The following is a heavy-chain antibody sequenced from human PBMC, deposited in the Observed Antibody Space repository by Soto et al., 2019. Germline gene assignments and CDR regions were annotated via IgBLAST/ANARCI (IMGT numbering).Heavy chain of an antibody. CDR2: ISYSGGT. V-gene: IGHV4-59*01. CDR3: ARGSGSSFDF. J-gene: IGHJ4*02. D-gene: IGHD1-26*01. CDR1: VDSNSNYY. Sequence: QVQLQESGPGLVKPSETLSLTCTVSVDSNSNYYWSWLRQAPDKALEWIGYISYSGGTSYNPSLKSRLTIAVGTSKNQFSLKLSSVTAADAAVYYCARGSGSSFDFWGRGTLVTVSS.